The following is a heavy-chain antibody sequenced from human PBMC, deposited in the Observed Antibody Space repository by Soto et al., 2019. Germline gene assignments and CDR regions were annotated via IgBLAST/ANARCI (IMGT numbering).Heavy chain of an antibody. V-gene: IGHV1-69*06. CDR1: GGTFSSYT. CDR2: IIPIFGTA. Sequence: SVKVSCKASGGTFSSYTISRVRQAPGQGLEWMGGIIPIFGTANYAQKFQGRVTITGDKSTSTAYMELSSLRSEDTAVYYCARDMGFGLSDYWGQGTLVTVSS. D-gene: IGHD3-10*01. CDR3: ARDMGFGLSDY. J-gene: IGHJ4*02.